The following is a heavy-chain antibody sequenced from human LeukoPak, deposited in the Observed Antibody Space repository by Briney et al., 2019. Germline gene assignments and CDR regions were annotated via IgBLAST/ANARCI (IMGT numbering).Heavy chain of an antibody. CDR3: ARASYSSSQGGLGQPYYYYGMDV. V-gene: IGHV4-59*01. D-gene: IGHD6-13*01. J-gene: IGHJ6*02. Sequence: PSETLSLTCTVSGGSISSYYWSWIRQPPGKGLEWIGYIYYSGSTNYNPSLKSRVTISVDMSKNQFSLKLSSVTAADTAVYYCARASYSSSQGGLGQPYYYYGMDVWGQGTTVTVSS. CDR1: GGSISSYY. CDR2: IYYSGST.